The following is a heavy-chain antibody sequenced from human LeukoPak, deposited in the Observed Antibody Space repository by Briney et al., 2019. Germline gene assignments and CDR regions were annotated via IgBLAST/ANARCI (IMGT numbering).Heavy chain of an antibody. CDR2: LSNSGSDI. Sequence: AGGSLRLSCVVSGFSFSDHYMTWIRQAPGKGLEYISYLSNSGSDIFHADSVKGRFSISRDNAKNSVYLQMNSLRVEDTAVYYCARGHWGLDYWGQGIPVTVSP. CDR1: GFSFSDHY. V-gene: IGHV3-11*01. CDR3: ARGHWGLDY. D-gene: IGHD7-27*01. J-gene: IGHJ4*02.